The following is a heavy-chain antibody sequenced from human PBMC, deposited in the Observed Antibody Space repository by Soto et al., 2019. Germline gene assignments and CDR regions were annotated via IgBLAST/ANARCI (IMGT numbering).Heavy chain of an antibody. CDR1: GGSFSGYY. CDR2: INHSGST. J-gene: IGHJ6*03. CDR3: ARGRLVYAILGGCYCYYYYMDV. V-gene: IGHV4-34*01. D-gene: IGHD2-8*01. Sequence: PSETLSLTCAVYGGSFSGYYWSWIRQPPGKGLEWIGEINHSGSTNYNPSLKSRVTISVDTSKNQFSLKLSSVTAADTAVYYCARGRLVYAILGGCYCYYYYMDVWGKGTTVTVSS.